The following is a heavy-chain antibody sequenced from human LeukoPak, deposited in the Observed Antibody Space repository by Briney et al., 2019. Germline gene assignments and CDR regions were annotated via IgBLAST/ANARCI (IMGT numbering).Heavy chain of an antibody. CDR2: IRYDGSEE. CDR3: AKNVPRLNLYAFDI. CDR1: GLSFSNYD. Sequence: GGSLRLSCASSGLSFSNYDMHWVRQAPGKGLEWVAFIRYDGSEEYYADSVKGRFTISRDNPRNTVYLLMNSLSTKDTGLYYCAKNVPRLNLYAFDIWGQGTVVTVSS. V-gene: IGHV3-30*02. J-gene: IGHJ3*02.